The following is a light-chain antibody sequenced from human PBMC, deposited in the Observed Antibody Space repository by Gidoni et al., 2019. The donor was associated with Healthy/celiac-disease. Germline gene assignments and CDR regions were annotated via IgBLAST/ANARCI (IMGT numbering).Light chain of an antibody. V-gene: IGLV1-36*01. CDR1: SSNIGNNA. J-gene: IGLJ3*02. Sequence: QSVLTKPPSVSEAPRQRVTIPCSGSSSNIGNNAVNWYQQLPGKAPKLLIYYDDLLPSGVSVPFSGSKSGTSASLAICGLQSEDEADYYCAAWDDSLNGPVFGGGTKLTVL. CDR3: AAWDDSLNGPV. CDR2: YDD.